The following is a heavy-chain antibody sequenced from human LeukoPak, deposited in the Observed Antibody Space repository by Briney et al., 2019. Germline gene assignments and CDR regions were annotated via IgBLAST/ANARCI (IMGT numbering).Heavy chain of an antibody. CDR2: IKQDGSEK. CDR3: ARLRGVVGATSFYYYGMDV. CDR1: GFTFSNYW. D-gene: IGHD1-26*01. J-gene: IGHJ6*02. V-gene: IGHV3-7*03. Sequence: GGSLRLSCAASGFTFSNYWMTWVRQAPGKGLEWVANIKQDGSEKYYADSVKGRFTISRDNSKNTLYLQMNSLRAEDTAVYYCARLRGVVGATSFYYYGMDVWGQGTTVTVSS.